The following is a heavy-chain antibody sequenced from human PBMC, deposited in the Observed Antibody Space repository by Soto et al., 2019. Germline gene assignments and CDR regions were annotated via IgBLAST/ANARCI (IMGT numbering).Heavy chain of an antibody. V-gene: IGHV3-33*01. CDR3: ARAPRMAPFDS. CDR2: IRNDGSDK. Sequence: QVQLVESGGGVVQPGRSLRLSCAASGFIFSPYGIHWVRQAPGKGLEWVALIRNDGSDKYYAESVTGRFTISRDNSKNTVYLQMNSLRAEDTALYFCARAPRMAPFDSWGQGTMVTVSS. J-gene: IGHJ3*02. CDR1: GFIFSPYG.